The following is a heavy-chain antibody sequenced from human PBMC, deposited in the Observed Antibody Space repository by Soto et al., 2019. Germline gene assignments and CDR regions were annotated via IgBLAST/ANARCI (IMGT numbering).Heavy chain of an antibody. CDR3: ARRV. J-gene: IGHJ4*02. V-gene: IGHV3-23*01. CDR2: ISASGDDT. Sequence: EVQLLESGGGLVQPGGSLRLSCAASGFTFSSYPMNWVRQAPGKGLEWVSGISASGDDTYYADSVKGRFIIFRDNSKNSVYLQMNCLRAEDTAVYYCARRVWGQGTLVTVSS. CDR1: GFTFSSYP.